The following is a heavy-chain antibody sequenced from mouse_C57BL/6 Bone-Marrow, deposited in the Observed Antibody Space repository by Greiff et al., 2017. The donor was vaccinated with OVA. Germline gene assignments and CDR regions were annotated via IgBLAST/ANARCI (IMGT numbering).Heavy chain of an antibody. CDR3: AHDYDGAMDY. V-gene: IGHV1-69*01. Sequence: VQLQQSGAELVMPGASVKLSCKASGYTFTSYWMHWVKQRPGQGLEWIGEIDPSDSYTNYNQKFKGKSTLTVDKSSSTAYMQLSSLTSEDSAVYYCAHDYDGAMDYWGQGTSVTVSS. CDR1: GYTFTSYW. CDR2: IDPSDSYT. J-gene: IGHJ4*01. D-gene: IGHD2-4*01.